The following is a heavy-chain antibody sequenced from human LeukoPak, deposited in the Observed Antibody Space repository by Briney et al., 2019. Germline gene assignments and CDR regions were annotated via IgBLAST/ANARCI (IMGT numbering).Heavy chain of an antibody. J-gene: IGHJ6*02. CDR1: GFTVSSNY. Sequence: GGSLRLSCAASGFTVSSNYMSWVRQAPGKGLEWVSVIYSGGSTYYADSVKGRFTISRDNSKNTLYLQMNSLRAEDTAVYYCARERRIYYYYYGMDVWGQGTTVIVSS. CDR3: ARERRIYYYYYGMDV. V-gene: IGHV3-66*01. CDR2: IYSGGST.